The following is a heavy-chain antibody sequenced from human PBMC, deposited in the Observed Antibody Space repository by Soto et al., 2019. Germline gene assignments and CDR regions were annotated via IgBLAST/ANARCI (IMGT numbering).Heavy chain of an antibody. Sequence: QVQLVQSGAEVKEPGASVKISCKPSGYTFTTYDINWVRQAPGHGLEWVGKMNPNTGHTTFAQKFQGRVSMTMSTSINTAYRELSSLTSGDTAVYYCTRGTFHAFDFWGQGTMVTVSS. CDR2: MNPNTGHT. CDR3: TRGTFHAFDF. J-gene: IGHJ3*01. D-gene: IGHD3-16*01. CDR1: GYTFTTYD. V-gene: IGHV1-8*01.